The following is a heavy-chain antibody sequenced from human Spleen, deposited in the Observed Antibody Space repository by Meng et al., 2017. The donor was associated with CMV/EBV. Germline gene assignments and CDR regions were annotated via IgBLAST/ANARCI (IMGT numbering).Heavy chain of an antibody. CDR2: INPTDGGT. Sequence: ASVKVSCKASGYTFPSYYLHWVRQAPGQGLEWMGVINPTDGGTNYAQKFQGRVTMTRDTSTSTVYMELSSLRSEDTAVYYCAREGVLEWSSYYYYGMDVWGQGTTVTVSS. J-gene: IGHJ6*02. V-gene: IGHV1-46*01. CDR3: AREGVLEWSSYYYYGMDV. CDR1: GYTFPSYY. D-gene: IGHD3-3*01.